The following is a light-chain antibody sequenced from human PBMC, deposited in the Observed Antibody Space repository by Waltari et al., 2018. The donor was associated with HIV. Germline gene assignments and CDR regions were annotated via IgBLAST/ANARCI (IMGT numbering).Light chain of an antibody. CDR1: NNDVGGYNY. CDR2: DVS. J-gene: IGLJ3*02. V-gene: IGLV2-14*03. Sequence: QSALTQPASVSGSPGQSITISCTGTNNDVGGYNYVSWYQQHPGKAPKLMIYDVSNRPSGVFNRFSGSKAGNTASLTISGLQAEDEADYYCSSYTSSSTRVFGGGTKLTVL. CDR3: SSYTSSSTRV.